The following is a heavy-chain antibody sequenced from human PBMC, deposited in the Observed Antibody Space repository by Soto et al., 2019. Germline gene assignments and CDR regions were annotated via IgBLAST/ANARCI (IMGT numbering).Heavy chain of an antibody. CDR1: GGSLSSYY. J-gene: IGHJ4*02. CDR2: VYYSGNT. D-gene: IGHD5-12*01. CDR3: ATRNHCGCGGVFDY. V-gene: IGHV4-59*12. Sequence: PSETLSLTCTVSGGSLSSYYWTWIRQPPGKGLEWIGYVYYSGNTNYNPSLKSRVTLSVDTSTKQFSLKVSSVTAADTAVYYCATRNHCGCGGVFDYWSQGTLVTVSS.